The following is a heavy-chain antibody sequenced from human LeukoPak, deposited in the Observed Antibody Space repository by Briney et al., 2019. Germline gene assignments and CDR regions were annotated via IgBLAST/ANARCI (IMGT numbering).Heavy chain of an antibody. D-gene: IGHD5-24*01. J-gene: IGHJ4*02. CDR3: ARVGRGGYAKGY. Sequence: GESMTLSCPASGPSFSTYSIEWVRQPQGKGLEWVSYISSISSTIYYADSVKGRLTVSRHNAENLVYLQTNSQVAEDTSVYYCARVGRGGYAKGYWGQGTLVTVAS. CDR2: ISSISSTI. CDR1: GPSFSTYS. V-gene: IGHV3-48*01.